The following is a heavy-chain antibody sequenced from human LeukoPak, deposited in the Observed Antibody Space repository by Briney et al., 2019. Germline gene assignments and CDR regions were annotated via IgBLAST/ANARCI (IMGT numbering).Heavy chain of an antibody. CDR1: GYSFTSYW. CDR3: ARLVEAAHYYYMDV. J-gene: IGHJ6*03. V-gene: IGHV5-51*01. D-gene: IGHD6-6*01. CDR2: IYPGDSDT. Sequence: RGESLKISCNGSGYSFTSYWIGWVRQMPGKGLEWMGIIYPGDSDTRYGPSFQGQVTISADKSISTAYLQWSSLKASDTAMYYCARLVEAAHYYYMDVWGKGTTVTVSS.